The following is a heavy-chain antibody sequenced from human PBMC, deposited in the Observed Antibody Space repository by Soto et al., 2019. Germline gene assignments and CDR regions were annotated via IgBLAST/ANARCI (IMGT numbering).Heavy chain of an antibody. J-gene: IGHJ4*02. CDR3: ARPIYGDYAFDS. Sequence: GGSLRLSCAASGFTFSRYDIHWVRQATGKGLEWVSAIGSAGDTHYAGSVKGRFTTSRENAKTSSYLQMNSLRDEDTAVYYCARPIYGDYAFDSWGQGTLVTVSS. CDR1: GFTFSRYD. V-gene: IGHV3-13*01. CDR2: IGSAGDT. D-gene: IGHD4-17*01.